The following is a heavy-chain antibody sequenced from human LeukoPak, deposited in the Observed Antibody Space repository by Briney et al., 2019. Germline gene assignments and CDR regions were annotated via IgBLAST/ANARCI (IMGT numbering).Heavy chain of an antibody. CDR2: INPSGGST. D-gene: IGHD6-19*01. V-gene: IGHV1-46*01. CDR1: GYTFTSYY. CDR3: ARVKVAGISTSYYYYYMDV. J-gene: IGHJ6*03. Sequence: ASVKVSCKPSGYTFTSYYMHWVRQAPGQGLEWMGIINPSGGSTSYAQKFQGRVTMTRDTSTSTVYMELSSLRSEDTAVYYCARVKVAGISTSYYYYYMDVWGKGTTVTVSS.